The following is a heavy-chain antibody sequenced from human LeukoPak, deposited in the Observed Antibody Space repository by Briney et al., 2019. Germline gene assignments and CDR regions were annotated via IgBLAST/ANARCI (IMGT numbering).Heavy chain of an antibody. CDR1: GFTFTSSA. J-gene: IGHJ6*03. CDR2: IVVGSGNT. V-gene: IGHV1-58*02. D-gene: IGHD5-18*01. CDR3: AAVRNGYEGNYYYYYYMDV. Sequence: GTSVKVSCKASGFTFTSSAMQWVRQARGQRLEWIGWIVVGSGNTDYAQKFQERVTITRDMSTSTAYMELSNLRSEDTAVYYCAAVRNGYEGNYYYYYYMDVWGKGTTVTVSS.